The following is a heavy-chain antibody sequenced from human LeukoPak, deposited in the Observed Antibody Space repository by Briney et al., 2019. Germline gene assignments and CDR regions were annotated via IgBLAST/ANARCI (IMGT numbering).Heavy chain of an antibody. D-gene: IGHD3-10*01. CDR1: GGSISSGGYY. J-gene: IGHJ4*02. CDR2: IYYSGST. Sequence: SETLSLTCTVSGGSISSGGYYWSWIRQHPGKGLEWIGYIYYSGSTYYNPSLKSRVTISVDTSKNQFSLKLSPVTAADTAVYYCSGTMVRGVIISFDYWGQGTLVTVSS. V-gene: IGHV4-31*03. CDR3: SGTMVRGVIISFDY.